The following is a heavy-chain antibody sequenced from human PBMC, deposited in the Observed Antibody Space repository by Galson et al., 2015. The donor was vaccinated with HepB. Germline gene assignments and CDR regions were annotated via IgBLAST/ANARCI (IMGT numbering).Heavy chain of an antibody. CDR3: ARDRAIPPYHYYGMDL. J-gene: IGHJ6*02. CDR1: GFTFSYHA. Sequence: SLRLSCAASGFTFSYHAMHWVRQAPGKGLEWVAIISYDGSNKFYADSVKGRFTISRDNSKNTLYLQMNSLRAEDTALYYRARDRAIPPYHYYGMDLWGQGTTVTVSS. D-gene: IGHD2-21*01. V-gene: IGHV3-30-3*01. CDR2: ISYDGSNK.